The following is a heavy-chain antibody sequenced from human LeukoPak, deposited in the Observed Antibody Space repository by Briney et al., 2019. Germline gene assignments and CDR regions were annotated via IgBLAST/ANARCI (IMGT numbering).Heavy chain of an antibody. V-gene: IGHV3-48*04. D-gene: IGHD4-17*01. CDR3: ARVPTVTTIDY. CDR2: ISSSSSTI. J-gene: IGHJ4*02. CDR1: GFTFSSYS. Sequence: PGGSLTLSCAASGFTFSSYSMNWVRQAPGKGLEWVAYISSSSSTIYYADSVKGRFTISRDNAKNSLYLQMNSLRGEDTAVYYCARVPTVTTIDYWGQGTLVTVSS.